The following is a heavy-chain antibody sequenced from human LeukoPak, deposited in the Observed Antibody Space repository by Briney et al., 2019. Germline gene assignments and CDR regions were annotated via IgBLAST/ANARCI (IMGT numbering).Heavy chain of an antibody. V-gene: IGHV1-24*01. CDR2: FDPEVGET. Sequence: ASVRVSCKVPGDTLAAYSIHWVRQTPAKGLEWLGGFDPEVGETLYAQRFQGRVTVTEDTATDTAYLDLSSLTTDDTAVYYCATDLLALGLKTFDPWGQGTLVTVSS. CDR3: ATDLLALGLKTFDP. CDR1: GDTLAAYS. J-gene: IGHJ5*02. D-gene: IGHD5-12*01.